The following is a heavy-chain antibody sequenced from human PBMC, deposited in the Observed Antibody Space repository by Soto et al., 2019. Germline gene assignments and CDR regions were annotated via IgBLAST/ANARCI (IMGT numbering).Heavy chain of an antibody. V-gene: IGHV4-59*08. CDR3: ARYTLTTVTTFLDY. CDR1: GGSISSYY. CDR2: IYYSGST. Sequence: SETLSLTCTVSGGSISSYYWSWIRQPPGKGLEWIGYIYYSGSTNYNPSLKSRVTISVDTSKNQFSLKLSSVTAADTAVYYCARYTLTTVTTFLDYWGQGTLVTVSS. D-gene: IGHD4-17*01. J-gene: IGHJ4*02.